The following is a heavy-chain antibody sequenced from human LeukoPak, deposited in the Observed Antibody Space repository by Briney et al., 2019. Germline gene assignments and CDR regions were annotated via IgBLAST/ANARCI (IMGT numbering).Heavy chain of an antibody. D-gene: IGHD3-16*02. CDR1: GGSISSYY. Sequence: PSETLSLTCTVSGGSISSYYWSWIRQPPGKGLEWIGYIYYSGSTNHNPSLKSRVTISVDTSKNQFSLKLSSVTAADTAVYYCARGASVYPQAWFDPWGQGTLVTVSS. CDR2: IYYSGST. V-gene: IGHV4-59*01. CDR3: ARGASVYPQAWFDP. J-gene: IGHJ5*02.